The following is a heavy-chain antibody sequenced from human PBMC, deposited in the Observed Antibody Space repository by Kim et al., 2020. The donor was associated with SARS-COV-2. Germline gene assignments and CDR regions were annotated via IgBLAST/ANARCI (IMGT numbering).Heavy chain of an antibody. CDR1: GFTFSSYS. CDR2: ISSSSSYI. J-gene: IGHJ5*02. V-gene: IGHV3-21*01. D-gene: IGHD3-10*01. Sequence: GGSLRLSCAASGFTFSSYSMNWVRQAPGKGLEWVSSISSSSSYIYYADSVKGRFTISRDNAKNSLYLQMNSLRAEDTAVYYCARDYSGSGSYRPNWFDPWGQGTLVTVSS. CDR3: ARDYSGSGSYRPNWFDP.